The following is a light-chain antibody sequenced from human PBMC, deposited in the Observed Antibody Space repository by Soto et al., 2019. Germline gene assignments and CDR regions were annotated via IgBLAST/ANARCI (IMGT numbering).Light chain of an antibody. Sequence: EIVMTQSPGTLSVSPGETATLSCRASQVLGTNLAWYQQKPGQSPTLLIYGIYIRATGVPVRFTGSGSATEFTLTITSLQSEEFATYYCQQYNYWPPITFGQGTRLEIK. J-gene: IGKJ5*01. CDR3: QQYNYWPPIT. CDR2: GIY. V-gene: IGKV3-15*01. CDR1: QVLGTN.